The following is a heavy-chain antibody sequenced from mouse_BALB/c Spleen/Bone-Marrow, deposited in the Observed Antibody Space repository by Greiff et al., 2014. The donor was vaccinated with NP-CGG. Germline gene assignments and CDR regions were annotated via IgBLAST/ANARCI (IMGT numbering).Heavy chain of an antibody. D-gene: IGHD1-1*01. CDR1: GFTFSHFG. V-gene: IGHV5-6*01. CDR3: ASPHYYNSSPWWYFDV. CDR2: ISSGGSYT. Sequence: EVQLQQSGGDLVKPGGSLKLSCAASGFTFSHFGMSWVRQTPDKRLEWVATISSGGSYTYYTDSLKGRFTISRDNAKNTLYLQMSSLKSEDTAMYYCASPHYYNSSPWWYFDVWGAGTTVTVSS. J-gene: IGHJ1*01.